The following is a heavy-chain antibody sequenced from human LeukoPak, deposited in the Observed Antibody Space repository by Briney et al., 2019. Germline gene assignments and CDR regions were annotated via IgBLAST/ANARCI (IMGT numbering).Heavy chain of an antibody. CDR3: ARAHDFWSGYGGNYMDV. CDR2: ITSFGSDM. Sequence: GGSLRLSCAASGFSFRTHSMKWVRQAPGKGLEWVSSITSFGSDMYYADSVKGRFTISRDDGKNSLYLQMNCLGAEDSAVYYCARAHDFWSGYGGNYMDVWGKGTTVTVSS. CDR1: GFSFRTHS. V-gene: IGHV3-21*01. J-gene: IGHJ6*03. D-gene: IGHD3-3*01.